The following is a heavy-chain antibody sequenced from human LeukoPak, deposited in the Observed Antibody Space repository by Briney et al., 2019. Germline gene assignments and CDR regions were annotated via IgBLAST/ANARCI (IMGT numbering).Heavy chain of an antibody. J-gene: IGHJ4*02. Sequence: GGSLRLSCAASGFTFSSYAMSWVRQAPGKGLEWVSAISGSGGSTYYADSVRGRFTISRDNSKNTLYLQMNSLRAEDTAVYYCAKEANYDFWSGYWGFFDYWGQGTLVTVSS. V-gene: IGHV3-23*01. CDR1: GFTFSSYA. CDR3: AKEANYDFWSGYWGFFDY. D-gene: IGHD3-3*01. CDR2: ISGSGGST.